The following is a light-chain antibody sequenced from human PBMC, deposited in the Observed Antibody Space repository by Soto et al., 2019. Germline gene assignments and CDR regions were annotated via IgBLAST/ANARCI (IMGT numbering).Light chain of an antibody. CDR1: SSDVGAYNY. Sequence: QSVLTQPASVSESPGQSITISCTGTSSDVGAYNYVSWYQQHPGKAPKLLIYEVRDRPSGISNRFSGSKSGNTASLTISGLQAEDEADYYCASYTRRNTYVFGSGTKSPS. V-gene: IGLV2-14*01. CDR3: ASYTRRNTYV. CDR2: EVR. J-gene: IGLJ1*01.